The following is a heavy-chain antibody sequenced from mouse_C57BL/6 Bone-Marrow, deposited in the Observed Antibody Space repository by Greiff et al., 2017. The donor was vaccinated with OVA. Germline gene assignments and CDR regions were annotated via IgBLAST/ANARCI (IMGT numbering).Heavy chain of an antibody. D-gene: IGHD2-2*01. CDR3: ARGGYHGGFAY. Sequence: QVQLQQPGAELVRPGSSVKLSCKASGYTFTSYWMHWVKQRPIQGLEWIGNIDPSDSETHYNQKFKDKATLTVDKSSSTAYMQLSSLTSEDSAVYYCARGGYHGGFAYWGRGTLVTVSA. CDR1: GYTFTSYW. V-gene: IGHV1-52*01. CDR2: IDPSDSET. J-gene: IGHJ3*01.